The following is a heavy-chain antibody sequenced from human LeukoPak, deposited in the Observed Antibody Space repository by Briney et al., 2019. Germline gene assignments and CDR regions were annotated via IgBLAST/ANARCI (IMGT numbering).Heavy chain of an antibody. V-gene: IGHV3-23*01. CDR1: GFTFSAHA. D-gene: IGHD2-8*02. J-gene: IGHJ4*02. CDR2: ITGTTGNT. Sequence: PGGSLRLSCRGSGFTFSAHAMNWVRQAPGKEMEWVSSITGTTGNTYIADSVKGRFTISRDNSRNTVYLQMNNLRAEDTAIYYCAKGTLATCTGARCYPFDYWGQGALVTVSS. CDR3: AKGTLATCTGARCYPFDY.